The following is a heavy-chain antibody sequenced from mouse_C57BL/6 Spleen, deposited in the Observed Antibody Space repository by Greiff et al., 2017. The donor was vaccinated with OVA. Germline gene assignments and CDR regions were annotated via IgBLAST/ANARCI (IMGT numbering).Heavy chain of an antibody. CDR1: GYTFTSYW. CDR2: IDPSDSET. Sequence: QVQLQQPGAELVRPGSSVKLSCKASGYTFTSYWMHWVKQRPIRGLEWIGNIDPSDSETHYNQKFKDKATLTVDKSSSTAYMQLSSLTSEDSAVYYCARRGGNPYYFDYWGQGTTLTVSS. J-gene: IGHJ2*01. V-gene: IGHV1-52*01. D-gene: IGHD2-1*01. CDR3: ARRGGNPYYFDY.